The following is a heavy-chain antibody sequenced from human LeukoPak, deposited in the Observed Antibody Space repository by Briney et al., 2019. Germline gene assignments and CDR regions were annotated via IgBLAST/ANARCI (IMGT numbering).Heavy chain of an antibody. V-gene: IGHV3-49*04. CDR2: IRSNTYGGTT. D-gene: IGHD1-7*01. CDR1: GFTFGDYA. CDR3: SRSITGTTNAFDI. Sequence: GSLRLSCTASGFTFGDYAMNWVRQAPGKGLEWVGFIRSNTYGGTTEYAASVKGRFIISRDDSKSIAYLQVNSLNTEDTAMYYCSRSITGTTNAFDIWGQGTVVTVSS. J-gene: IGHJ3*02.